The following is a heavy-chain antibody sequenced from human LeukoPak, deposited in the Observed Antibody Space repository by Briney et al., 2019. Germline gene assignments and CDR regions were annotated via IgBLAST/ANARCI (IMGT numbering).Heavy chain of an antibody. J-gene: IGHJ4*02. D-gene: IGHD3-16*01. CDR1: GGSISSYF. CDR3: ARSGLSGEGQSDY. Sequence: SETLSLTCTVSGGSISSYFWSWIRQPPGKGLEWIGYIYSSGSTDYNPSLKSRVTISVDTSKNQFSLKLSSMTAADTAVYYCARSGLSGEGQSDYWGQGTLVTVSS. V-gene: IGHV4-4*09. CDR2: IYSSGST.